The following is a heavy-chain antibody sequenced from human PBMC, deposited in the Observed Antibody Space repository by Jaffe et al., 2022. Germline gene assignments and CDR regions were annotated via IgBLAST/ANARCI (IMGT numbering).Heavy chain of an antibody. CDR1: GFTFGDYA. CDR3: TRDHHGSGYYPYYFDY. Sequence: EVQLVESGGGLVQPGRSLRLSCTASGFTFGDYAMSWVRQAPGKGLEWVGFIRSKAYGGTTEYAASVKGRFTISRDDSKSIAYLQMNSLKTEDTAVYYCTRDHHGSGYYPYYFDYWGQGTLVTVSS. J-gene: IGHJ4*02. V-gene: IGHV3-49*04. CDR2: IRSKAYGGTT. D-gene: IGHD3-22*01.